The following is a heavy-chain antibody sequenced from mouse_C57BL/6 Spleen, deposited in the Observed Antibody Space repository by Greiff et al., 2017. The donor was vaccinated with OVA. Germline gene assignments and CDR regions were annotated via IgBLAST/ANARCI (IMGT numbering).Heavy chain of an antibody. D-gene: IGHD1-1*01. J-gene: IGHJ2*01. V-gene: IGHV1-18*01. Sequence: EVQLQQSGPELVKPGASVKITCKASGYTFTDYNMDWVKQSHGKSLEWIGDINPNNGGTIYNQKFKGKATLTVDKSSSTAYMELRSLTSEDTAVYYCARRYYGSSYFDYWGQGTTLTVSS. CDR3: ARRYYGSSYFDY. CDR1: GYTFTDYN. CDR2: INPNNGGT.